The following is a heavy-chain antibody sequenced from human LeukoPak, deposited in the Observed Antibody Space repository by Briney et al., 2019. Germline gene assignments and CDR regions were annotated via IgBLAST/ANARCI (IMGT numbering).Heavy chain of an antibody. CDR2: VSYDGSNK. CDR3: AKDRLVVAPAAMTFNFDY. D-gene: IGHD2-2*01. V-gene: IGHV3-30-3*02. J-gene: IGHJ4*02. CDR1: GFTFSSYA. Sequence: GGSLRLSCAASGFTFSSYAMHWVRQAPGKGLEWVAVVSYDGSNKYYADSVKGRFTISRDNSKNTLYLQMNSLKTEDTAVYYCAKDRLVVAPAAMTFNFDYWGQGTLVTVSS.